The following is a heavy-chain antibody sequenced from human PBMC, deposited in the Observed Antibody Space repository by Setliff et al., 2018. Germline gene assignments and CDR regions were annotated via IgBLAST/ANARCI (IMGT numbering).Heavy chain of an antibody. D-gene: IGHD2-15*01. CDR3: TRGRGPRVVVAVPLDF. CDR1: GYNFITFG. V-gene: IGHV1-18*01. J-gene: IGHJ4*02. CDR2: ISPYNGDA. Sequence: GASVKVSCKTSGYNFITFGVNWVRQVPGQGFEWMGWISPYNGDANYAQKFQGRVTMTTDTSTGTAYMELRTLSPDDTAVYYCTRGRGPRVVVAVPLDFWGQGTQVTVSS.